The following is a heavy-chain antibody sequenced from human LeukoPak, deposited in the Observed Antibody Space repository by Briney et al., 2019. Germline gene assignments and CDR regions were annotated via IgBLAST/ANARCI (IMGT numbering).Heavy chain of an antibody. CDR1: GFTFSSYS. CDR3: ARDTTMTTPNPRLHVIDY. J-gene: IGHJ4*02. D-gene: IGHD4-17*01. CDR2: INSNSSYI. Sequence: GRSLTLSCAASGFTFSSYSMNWVRQPPRPGQEWVSSINSNSSYIYYADSAKGRFTISRDNAKNSLYLQMNSLRAEDTAVYFCARDTTMTTPNPRLHVIDYWGQGTLVTVSS. V-gene: IGHV3-21*01.